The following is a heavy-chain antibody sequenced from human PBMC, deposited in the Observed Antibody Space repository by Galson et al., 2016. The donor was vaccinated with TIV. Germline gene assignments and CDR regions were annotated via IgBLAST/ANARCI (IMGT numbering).Heavy chain of an antibody. Sequence: PALVKPTQTLTLTCTFSGFSLSDSGMCVTWIRQPPGKALEWLARIDWDDDKSYTSSLKTRLTISKDTSKNQVVLTVTNVDPVDTATYYCARISGYYDSSGHYIPRSFDYWGQGSLVTVAS. CDR2: IDWDDDK. D-gene: IGHD3-22*01. CDR1: GFSLSDSGMC. CDR3: ARISGYYDSSGHYIPRSFDY. J-gene: IGHJ4*02. V-gene: IGHV2-70*11.